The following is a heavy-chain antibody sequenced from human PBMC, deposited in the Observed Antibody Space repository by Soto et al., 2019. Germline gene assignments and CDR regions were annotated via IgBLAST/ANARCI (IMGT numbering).Heavy chain of an antibody. V-gene: IGHV3-49*03. D-gene: IGHD3-3*01. CDR2: IRSKAYGGTT. Sequence: GGSLRLSCTASGFTFGDYAMSWFRQAPGKGLEWVGFIRSKAYGGTTEYAASVKGRFTISRDDSKSIAYLQMNSLKTEDTAVYYCTRDGDDFWSGSLLQGWFDPWGQGTLVTVSS. CDR1: GFTFGDYA. CDR3: TRDGDDFWSGSLLQGWFDP. J-gene: IGHJ5*02.